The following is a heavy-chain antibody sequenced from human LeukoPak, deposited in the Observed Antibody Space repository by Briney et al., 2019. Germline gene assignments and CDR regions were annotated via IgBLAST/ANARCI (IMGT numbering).Heavy chain of an antibody. CDR2: IFNTGNT. CDR3: ASRPADTTWYGVFDY. J-gene: IGHJ4*02. D-gene: IGHD3-10*01. CDR1: GGSINSHY. Sequence: SETQSLTCSVSGGSINSHYWSWIRQPPGKRREWIGYIFNTGNTNYNPSLASRVTMSVDTSRAQFFLRLSPVTAADTAIYYCASRPADTTWYGVFDYWSQGTLVTVSS. V-gene: IGHV4-59*11.